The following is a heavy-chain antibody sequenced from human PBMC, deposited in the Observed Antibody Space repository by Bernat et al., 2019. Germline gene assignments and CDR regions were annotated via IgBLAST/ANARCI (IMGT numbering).Heavy chain of an antibody. CDR1: GYTFTGYY. Sequence: QVQLVQSGAEVKKPGASVKVSCKASGYTFTGYYMHWVRQAPGQGLEWMGWINPNSGGTNYAQKFQGWVTMTRDTSISTAYMELSRLRSDDTAVYYCAGVRDDYGDSDYYYGMDVWGQGTTVTVSS. CDR2: INPNSGGT. J-gene: IGHJ6*02. D-gene: IGHD4-17*01. V-gene: IGHV1-2*04. CDR3: AGVRDDYGDSDYYYGMDV.